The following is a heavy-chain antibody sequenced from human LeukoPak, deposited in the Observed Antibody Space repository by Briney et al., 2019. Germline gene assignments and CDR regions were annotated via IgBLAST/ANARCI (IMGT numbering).Heavy chain of an antibody. CDR3: ARGPVFRGTTSWFDP. Sequence: PSETLSLTCAVFGESFSGYYWSWIRQPPGKGLEWIGEINYSGSTHYSPALKSRVSISLDMSKKEFYLTLSSVTAADTAVYYCARGPVFRGTTSWFDPWGQGTLVTVSS. V-gene: IGHV4-34*01. J-gene: IGHJ5*02. CDR1: GESFSGYY. CDR2: INYSGST. D-gene: IGHD1/OR15-1a*01.